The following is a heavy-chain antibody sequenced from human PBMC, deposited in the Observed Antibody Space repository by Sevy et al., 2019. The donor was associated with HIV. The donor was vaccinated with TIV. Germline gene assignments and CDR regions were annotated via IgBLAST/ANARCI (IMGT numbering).Heavy chain of an antibody. Sequence: ASVKVSCKASGRTFSNYAISWVRQAPGQGLEWMGGIIPMFGTANYEQKFQGRVTITADESTSTAYMELSSLRSEDTAVYYCARSMSWYASFGYWGQGTLVTVSS. CDR2: IIPMFGTA. J-gene: IGHJ4*02. CDR1: GRTFSNYA. V-gene: IGHV1-69*13. D-gene: IGHD6-13*01. CDR3: ARSMSWYASFGY.